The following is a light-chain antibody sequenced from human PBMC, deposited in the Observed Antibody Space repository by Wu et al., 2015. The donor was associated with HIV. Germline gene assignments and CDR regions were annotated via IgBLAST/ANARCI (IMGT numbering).Light chain of an antibody. CDR2: GAS. J-gene: IGKJ3*01. CDR1: QSVSSSY. CDR3: QQYGSSLFT. Sequence: EIVLTQSPGTLSLSPGERATLSCRASQSVSSSYVAWYQQKPGQAPRLLIDGASSRATGIPDRFRGSGSGTDFTLTISRLEPEDFGMYYCQQYGSSLFTFGLGPKWISN. V-gene: IGKV3-20*01.